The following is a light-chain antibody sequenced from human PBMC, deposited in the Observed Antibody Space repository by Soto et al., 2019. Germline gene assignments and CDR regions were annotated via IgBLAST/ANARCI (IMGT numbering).Light chain of an antibody. V-gene: IGLV1-40*01. CDR1: SSNIGAGYD. CDR2: GNS. CDR3: QSYDSSLSGSRV. Sequence: QSVLTQPPSVSGAPGQRVTISCTGSSSNIGAGYDVHWYQQLPGTAPKLLIYGNSNRPSGVPDRFSGSKSDTSASLAITGLQAEDEADYYCQSYDSSLSGSRVFGGGTKVTVL. J-gene: IGLJ2*01.